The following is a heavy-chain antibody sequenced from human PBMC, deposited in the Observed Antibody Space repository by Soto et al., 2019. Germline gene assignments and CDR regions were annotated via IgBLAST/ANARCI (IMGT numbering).Heavy chain of an antibody. CDR3: AREGNGSGSYYNSNWFDP. J-gene: IGHJ5*02. V-gene: IGHV4-31*03. D-gene: IGHD3-10*01. CDR1: GGSISSGGYY. CDR2: IYYSGST. Sequence: QVQLQESGPGLVKPSQTLSLTCTVSGGSISSGGYYWSWIRQHPGKGLEWIGYIYYSGSTYYNPSLKRRVTISVDTSKNQFSLKLSSVTAADTAVYYCAREGNGSGSYYNSNWFDPWGQGTLVTVSS.